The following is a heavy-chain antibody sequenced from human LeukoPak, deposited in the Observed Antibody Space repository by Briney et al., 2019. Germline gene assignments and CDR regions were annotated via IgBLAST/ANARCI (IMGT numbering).Heavy chain of an antibody. D-gene: IGHD3-10*01. J-gene: IGHJ5*02. Sequence: GASVKVSCKASGYTFTSYYMHWVRQAPGQGLEWMGIINPSGGSTSYAQKFQGRVTMTRDMSTSTVYMELSSLRSEDTAVYYCARQRFTMRAYAGNWFDPWGQGTLVTVSS. V-gene: IGHV1-46*01. CDR2: INPSGGST. CDR3: ARQRFTMRAYAGNWFDP. CDR1: GYTFTSYY.